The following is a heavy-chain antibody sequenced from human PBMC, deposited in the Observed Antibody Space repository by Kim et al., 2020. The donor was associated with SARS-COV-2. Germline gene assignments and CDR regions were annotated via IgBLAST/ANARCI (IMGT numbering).Heavy chain of an antibody. D-gene: IGHD2-15*01. CDR3: ARLFVVVAAIDY. CDR2: IYYSGST. V-gene: IGHV4-39*01. Sequence: SETLSLTCTVSGGSISSSSYYWGWIRQPPGKGLEWIGSIYYSGSTYYNPSLKSRVTISVDTSKNQFSLKLSSVTATDTAVYYCARLFVVVAAIDYWGQGTLVTVSS. CDR1: GGSISSSSYY. J-gene: IGHJ4*02.